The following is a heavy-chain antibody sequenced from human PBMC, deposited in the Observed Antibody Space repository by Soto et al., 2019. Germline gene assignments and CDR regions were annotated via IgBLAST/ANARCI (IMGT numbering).Heavy chain of an antibody. V-gene: IGHV1-8*01. Sequence: QVQLVQSGAEVKKPGASVKVSCKASGYTFTNYDINWVRQAPGQGLEWMGWMNPNSGYTGYVQKFQGRVTITWDTSISTVYMEMSGLTSEDTAVYYCARGRIAAAGWAYWGQGTLVTVSS. D-gene: IGHD6-25*01. CDR3: ARGRIAAAGWAY. CDR2: MNPNSGYT. CDR1: GYTFTNYD. J-gene: IGHJ4*02.